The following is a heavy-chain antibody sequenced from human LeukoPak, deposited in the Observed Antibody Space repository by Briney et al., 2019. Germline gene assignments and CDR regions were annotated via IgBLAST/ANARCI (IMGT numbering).Heavy chain of an antibody. CDR2: IRSKAYGGTT. V-gene: IGHV3-49*04. D-gene: IGHD3-16*02. CDR3: TRDRLSFY. Sequence: PGGSLRLSCAASGFTFSSYAMSWVRQAPGKGLEWVGFIRSKAYGGTTEYAASVKGRFTISRDDSKSIAYLQMNSLKTEDTAVYYCTRDRLSFYWGQGTLVTVSS. J-gene: IGHJ4*02. CDR1: GFTFSSYA.